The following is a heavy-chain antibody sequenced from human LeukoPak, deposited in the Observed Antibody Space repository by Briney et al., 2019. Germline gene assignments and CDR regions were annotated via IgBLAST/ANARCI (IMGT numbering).Heavy chain of an antibody. D-gene: IGHD3-3*01. CDR2: ISAYNGNT. Sequence: ASVKVSYKASGYTFTSYGISWVRQAPGQGLEWMGWISAYNGNTNYAQKLRGRVTMTTDTSTSTAYMELRSLRSDDTAVYYCARSTYYDFWSGYLFDYWGQGTLVTVSS. J-gene: IGHJ4*02. V-gene: IGHV1-18*01. CDR1: GYTFTSYG. CDR3: ARSTYYDFWSGYLFDY.